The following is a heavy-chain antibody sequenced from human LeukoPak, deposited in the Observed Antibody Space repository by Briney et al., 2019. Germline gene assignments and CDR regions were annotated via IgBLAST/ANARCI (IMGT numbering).Heavy chain of an antibody. D-gene: IGHD6-13*01. CDR1: GFAFTTYS. J-gene: IGHJ5*02. Sequence: GSLRLSCSASGFAFTTYSMHWVRQAPGKGLEWIGYIYYSGTTNYNPSLKSRVTMSVDMSKNQFSLKLSSVTAADTAVYYCARRSSSWKNWFDPWGQGTLVTVSS. CDR2: IYYSGTT. CDR3: ARRSSSWKNWFDP. V-gene: IGHV4-59*01.